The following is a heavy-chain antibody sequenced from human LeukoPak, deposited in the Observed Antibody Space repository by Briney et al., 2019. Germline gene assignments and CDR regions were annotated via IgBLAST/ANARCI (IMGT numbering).Heavy chain of an antibody. CDR1: GYTFTSYG. CDR2: ISAYNGNT. Sequence: GASVKVSCKASGYTFTSYGISWVRQAPGQGLEWMGWISAYNGNTNYAQKLQGRVTMTSDTSTSTAYMELRRLRSDDTAVYYCARGRGDCSGGSCFWGIVYWGQGTLVTVSS. J-gene: IGHJ4*02. CDR3: ARGRGDCSGGSCFWGIVY. V-gene: IGHV1-18*01. D-gene: IGHD2-15*01.